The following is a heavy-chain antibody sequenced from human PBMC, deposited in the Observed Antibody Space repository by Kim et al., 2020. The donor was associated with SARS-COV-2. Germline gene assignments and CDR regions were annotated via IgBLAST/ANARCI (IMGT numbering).Heavy chain of an antibody. V-gene: IGHV3-23*01. D-gene: IGHD1-26*01. CDR2: T. Sequence: TYYAGSVAGRFTISRNNSNNTLYLQMNSLGADDTAVYYCAKFVATPFFDYWGQGILVTVSS. CDR3: AKFVATPFFDY. J-gene: IGHJ4*02.